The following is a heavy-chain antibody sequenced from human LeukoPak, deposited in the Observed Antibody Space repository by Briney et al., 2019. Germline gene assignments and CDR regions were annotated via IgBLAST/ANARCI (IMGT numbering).Heavy chain of an antibody. CDR1: GFTFSSYS. CDR3: ARRPYGDS. V-gene: IGHV3-21*01. CDR2: ISSSNYI. Sequence: PGGSLRLSCVASGFTFSSYSLNWVRQAPGKGLEWVSSISSSNYIYYADSVKGRFTISRDNAKNSLYLQMNSLRAEDTAVHYCARRPYGDSWGQGTLVTVSS. D-gene: IGHD4-17*01. J-gene: IGHJ4*02.